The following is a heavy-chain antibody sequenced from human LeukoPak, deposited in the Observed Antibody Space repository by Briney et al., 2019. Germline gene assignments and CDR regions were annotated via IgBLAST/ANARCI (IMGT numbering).Heavy chain of an antibody. J-gene: IGHJ5*02. V-gene: IGHV4-38-2*02. CDR2: LYHTGST. D-gene: IGHD3-22*01. CDR3: ARGVTMIGRLRFDP. CDR1: DYSISSGYY. Sequence: PSETLSLTCTVSDYSISSGYYWGWIRQSPGKGLEWIGSLYHTGSTYYNPSLKSRVTISVDTSKNQFSLKLRSVTAADTAVYYCARGVTMIGRLRFDPWGQGTLVTVSS.